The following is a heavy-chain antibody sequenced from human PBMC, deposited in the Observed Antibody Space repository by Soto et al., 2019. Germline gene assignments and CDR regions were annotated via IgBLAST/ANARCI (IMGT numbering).Heavy chain of an antibody. Sequence: SETLSLTCTVSGGSISSSSYYWGWIRQPPGKGLEWIGSIYYSGSTYYNPSLKSRVTISLETSKSHFSLRLSSVTAADAAVYYCARLGADYQSLDPWGPGTLVTSPQ. J-gene: IGHJ5*02. V-gene: IGHV4-39*02. CDR1: GGSISSSSYY. CDR3: ARLGADYQSLDP. D-gene: IGHD2-2*01. CDR2: IYYSGST.